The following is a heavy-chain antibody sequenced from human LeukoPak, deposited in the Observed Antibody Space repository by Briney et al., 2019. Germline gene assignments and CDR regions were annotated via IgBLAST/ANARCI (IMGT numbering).Heavy chain of an antibody. V-gene: IGHV1-69*06. CDR2: IIPIFGTS. CDR1: GGTFSSYA. J-gene: IGHJ4*02. Sequence: SVKVSCKASGGTFSSYAISWVRQAPGQGLEWMGGIIPIFGTSNYAQKFQGRVTITADRSTSTAYMELSSLRSEDTAVYYCASTTYYYDSSGYYYDYWGQGTLVTVSS. D-gene: IGHD3-22*01. CDR3: ASTTYYYDSSGYYYDY.